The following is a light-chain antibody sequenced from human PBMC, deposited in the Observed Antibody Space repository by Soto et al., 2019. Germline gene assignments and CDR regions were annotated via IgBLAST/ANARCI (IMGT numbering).Light chain of an antibody. J-gene: IGKJ4*01. V-gene: IGKV1-39*01. CDR1: QSISSY. CDR3: QQSYTTPLT. Sequence: DIQTTQSPYSLSASVGDRVTITCRASQSISSYLNWYQQKPGKAPELLIYAASSLQSGVPSRFSGSGSGTDFTLTISSLQPEDFATYYCQQSYTTPLTFGGGTKVEIK. CDR2: AAS.